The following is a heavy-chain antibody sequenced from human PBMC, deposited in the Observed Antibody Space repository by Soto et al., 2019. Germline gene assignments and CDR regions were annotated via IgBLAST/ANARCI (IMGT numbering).Heavy chain of an antibody. V-gene: IGHV1-46*01. D-gene: IGHD2-2*01. CDR1: GYPFTGAY. Sequence: ASVTVSCPASGYPFTGAYAHLVRQAPAQGPEWLGRIICSSGATIYAQNLKGRVTLTRDTSATTVYMELTSLTSEDTAVYYCAREDIVVVPADYIGPRDYYYGMDGRGQGTTVTVS. J-gene: IGHJ6*02. CDR2: IICSSGAT. CDR3: AREDIVVVPADYIGPRDYYYGMDG.